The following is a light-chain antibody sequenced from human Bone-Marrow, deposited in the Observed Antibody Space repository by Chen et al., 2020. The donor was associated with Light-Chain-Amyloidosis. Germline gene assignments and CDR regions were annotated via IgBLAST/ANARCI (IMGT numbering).Light chain of an antibody. V-gene: IGLV3-21*02. J-gene: IGLJ3*02. Sequence: SYVLTHPSSVSVAPGQTATLACGGNNIGSTSVHWYQQTPGQAPLLVVYDDSDRPSGIPVRLSGSNSGNTATLTISRVEAGDEADYYCQVWDRSSDRPVFGGGTKLTVL. CDR1: NIGSTS. CDR2: DDS. CDR3: QVWDRSSDRPV.